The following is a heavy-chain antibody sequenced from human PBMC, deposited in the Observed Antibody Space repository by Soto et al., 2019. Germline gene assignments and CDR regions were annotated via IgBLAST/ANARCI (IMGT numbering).Heavy chain of an antibody. CDR3: ARAPKASQRRDDYYYMDV. CDR2: MNPNSGNT. CDR1: GYAFGSYN. Sequence: QVLLVQSGAEVKKPGASVKVSCKASGYAFGSYNINWVRQGTGQGLEWVGWMNPNSGNTAYAQKFQGRVTMTWNSSISTAYVELRSLRSEDMAVYYCARAPKASQRRDDYYYMDVWGKGTTVTVSS. J-gene: IGHJ6*03. D-gene: IGHD3-16*01. V-gene: IGHV1-8*02.